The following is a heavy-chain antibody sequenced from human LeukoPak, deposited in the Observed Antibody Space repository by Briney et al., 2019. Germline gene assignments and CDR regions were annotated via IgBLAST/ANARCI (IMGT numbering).Heavy chain of an antibody. CDR3: ARHAGIAAAGTFTFDY. J-gene: IGHJ4*02. Sequence: SETLSLTCTVSGGSISSSSYYRGWIRQPPGKGLEWIGWIYYSGSTYYNPSLKSRVTISVDTSKNQFSLKLSSVTAADTAVYYCARHAGIAAAGTFTFDYWGQGTLVTVSS. D-gene: IGHD6-13*01. V-gene: IGHV4-39*01. CDR1: GGSISSSSYY. CDR2: IYYSGST.